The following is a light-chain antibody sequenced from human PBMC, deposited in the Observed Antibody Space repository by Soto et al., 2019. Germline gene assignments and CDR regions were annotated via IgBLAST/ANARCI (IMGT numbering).Light chain of an antibody. CDR2: DDD. Sequence: QSVMTQPPSVSAAPGQRVTIYCSGSSSNIGGNSVSWYQQLPGTAPKLLIYDDDKRPSGIPDRFSGSKSGTSATLGITGFQTGDEADHYCGSWDSSLSAYVFGTGTKVTVL. V-gene: IGLV1-51*01. CDR1: SSNIGGNS. J-gene: IGLJ1*01. CDR3: GSWDSSLSAYV.